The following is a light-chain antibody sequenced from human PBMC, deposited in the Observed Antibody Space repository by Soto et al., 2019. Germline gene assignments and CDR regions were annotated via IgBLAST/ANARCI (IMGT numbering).Light chain of an antibody. CDR1: SSDVGGYNY. J-gene: IGLJ2*01. CDR3: TSYTISDTLE. CDR2: EVS. Sequence: QSALTQPASVSGSPGQSITISCTGTSSDVGGYNYVSWYQQHPGKAPKLMIYEVSKRPPGISNRFSGSKSGNTASLSISGLQAEDEADYYCTSYTISDTLEFCGGTKVTVL. V-gene: IGLV2-14*01.